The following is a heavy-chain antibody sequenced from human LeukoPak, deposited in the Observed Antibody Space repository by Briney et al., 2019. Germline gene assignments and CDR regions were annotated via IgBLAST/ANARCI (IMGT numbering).Heavy chain of an antibody. CDR1: GFTFSRYG. V-gene: IGHV3-30*18. CDR2: VSFEGSNK. Sequence: GRSLRLSCADSGFTFSRYGMQWVRQAPGKGLEWVAVVSFEGSNKYYADSVKGRFTISRDNSKNTLSLQMNSLRAEDTAVYYCAKDMGYYYGSGSYPPENDYWGQGTLVTVSS. CDR3: AKDMGYYYGSGSYPPENDY. J-gene: IGHJ4*02. D-gene: IGHD3-10*01.